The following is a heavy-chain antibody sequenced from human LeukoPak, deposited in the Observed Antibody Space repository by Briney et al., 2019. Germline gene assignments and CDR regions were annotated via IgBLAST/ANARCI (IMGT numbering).Heavy chain of an antibody. CDR1: GFTFSFYS. V-gene: IGHV3-21*01. D-gene: IGHD3-10*01. Sequence: GGSLRLSCAASGFTFSFYSRNWVRQAPGKGLEWVSSMSVSSGLIYYADSVKGRFTVSRDNAKNSLYLQRNSLRAEDTAVYYCARGFGGSASGAGYWGQGTLVTVSS. J-gene: IGHJ4*02. CDR2: MSVSSGLI. CDR3: ARGFGGSASGAGY.